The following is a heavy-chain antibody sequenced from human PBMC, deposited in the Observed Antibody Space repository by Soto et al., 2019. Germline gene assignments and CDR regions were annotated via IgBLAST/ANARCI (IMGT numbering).Heavy chain of an antibody. V-gene: IGHV4-34*01. CDR3: ATGPPPYTGSASPYIVDLDI. Sequence: SETLSLTCGVSGGPFNNYYWTWIRQPPGKGLQWIGEINHSGVTSYDPSLQSRVTISLDTSKKHFSLRLTSVAAADTGSYFCATGPPPYTGSASPYIVDLDIWGQGTKVTVSS. CDR2: INHSGVT. D-gene: IGHD5-12*01. CDR1: GGPFNNYY. J-gene: IGHJ3*02.